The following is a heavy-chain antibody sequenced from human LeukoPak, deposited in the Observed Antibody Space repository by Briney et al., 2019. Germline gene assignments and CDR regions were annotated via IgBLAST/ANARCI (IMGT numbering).Heavy chain of an antibody. V-gene: IGHV3-23*01. J-gene: IGHJ4*02. CDR2: ISGSGTNT. CDR1: GFTFSSFS. CDR3: AKGLASDGWFGHDH. D-gene: IGHD3-10*01. Sequence: PGGSLRLSCEVSGFTFSSFSMSWVRQAPGKGLEWVSDISGSGTNTHYADSVKGRFTISRDNFKNTLYVQMNSLRAEDTAVYYCAKGLASDGWFGHDHWGQGTLVTVSS.